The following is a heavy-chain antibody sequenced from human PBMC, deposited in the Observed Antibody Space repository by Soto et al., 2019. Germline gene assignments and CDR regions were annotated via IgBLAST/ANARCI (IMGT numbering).Heavy chain of an antibody. D-gene: IGHD2-21*01. V-gene: IGHV3-64*01. CDR3: AREQNNKLAYCGGDCPDGAFDI. Sequence: GGSLRLSCAASGFTFSSYAMHWVRQAPGKGLEYVSAISSNGGSTYYANSVKGRFTISRDNSKNTLYLQMGSLRAEDMAVYYCAREQNNKLAYCGGDCPDGAFDIWGQGTMVTVSS. CDR2: ISSNGGST. J-gene: IGHJ3*02. CDR1: GFTFSSYA.